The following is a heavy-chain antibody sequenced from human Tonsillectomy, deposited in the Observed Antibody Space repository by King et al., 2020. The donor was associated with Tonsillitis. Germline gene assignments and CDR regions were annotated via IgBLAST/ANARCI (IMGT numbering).Heavy chain of an antibody. CDR3: AREVWFRCGY. CDR2: IKPDGSDA. CDR1: GFTFSSQW. J-gene: IGHJ4*02. Sequence: VQLVESGGDLVQPGGSLRLSCVASGFTFSSQWMAWVRQAPGKGLEWVAKIKPDGSDAFYVDSVRGRFTVSRDNDKNSLYLQISSLSAEDTAVYYCAREVWFRCGYWGQGTLVTVSS. D-gene: IGHD3-9*01. V-gene: IGHV3-7*03.